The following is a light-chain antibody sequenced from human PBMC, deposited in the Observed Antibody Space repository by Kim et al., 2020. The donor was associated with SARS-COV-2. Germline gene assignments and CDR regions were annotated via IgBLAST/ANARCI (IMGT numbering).Light chain of an antibody. CDR3: QYYNNWPS. J-gene: IGKJ5*01. V-gene: IGKV3-15*01. CDR1: QSVSNN. CDR2: GAS. Sequence: EIVMTQSPGTLSVSPGERATLSCRASQSVSNNLAWYQQKPGQAPRLLIYGASTRATGIPARFSGSGSGTEFTLTISSLQSEDFAVYYCQYYNNWPSFGQGTRLEIK.